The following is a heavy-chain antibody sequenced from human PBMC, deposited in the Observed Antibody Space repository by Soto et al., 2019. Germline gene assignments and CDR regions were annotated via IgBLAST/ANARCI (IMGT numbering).Heavy chain of an antibody. CDR3: ARGLWYYDSSGYYSNWFDP. CDR2: ISSSGSTI. CDR1: GFTFSSYE. J-gene: IGHJ5*02. Sequence: GESLKISCATSGFTFSSYEMNWVRQAPGKGLEWASYISSSGSTIYYADSVKGRFTISRDNAKNSLYLQMNSLRAEDTAVYYCARGLWYYDSSGYYSNWFDPWGQGTLVTVSS. D-gene: IGHD3-22*01. V-gene: IGHV3-48*03.